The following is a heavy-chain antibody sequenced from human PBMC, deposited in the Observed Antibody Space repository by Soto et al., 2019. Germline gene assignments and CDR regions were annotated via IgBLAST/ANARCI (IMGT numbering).Heavy chain of an antibody. CDR2: IFSNDEK. CDR1: GFSLSNARMG. V-gene: IGHV2-26*01. CDR3: ARMDLRDDAFDI. J-gene: IGHJ3*02. Sequence: QVTLKKSGPVLVKPTETLTLTCTFSGFSLSNARMGVSWIRQPPGKALEWLAHIFSNDEKSYSTSLKSRLTIFKHTTNSQVVLIMTNMDPVDTATYYCARMDLRDDAFDIWGQGTMVTVSS. D-gene: IGHD4-17*01.